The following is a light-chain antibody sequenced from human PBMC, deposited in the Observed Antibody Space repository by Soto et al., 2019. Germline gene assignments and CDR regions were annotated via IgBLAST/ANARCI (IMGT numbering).Light chain of an antibody. CDR1: SSDVGGYNY. Sequence: QSALTQPASVSGSPGQSITISCTGTSSDVGGYNYISWYQQHPGKAPKVMIYDVSNRPSGVSNRFSGSKSGNTATLTISGRQAEDEADYYCSSYTSSSTLPVVFGGGTQLTVL. CDR2: DVS. J-gene: IGLJ2*01. V-gene: IGLV2-14*03. CDR3: SSYTSSSTLPVV.